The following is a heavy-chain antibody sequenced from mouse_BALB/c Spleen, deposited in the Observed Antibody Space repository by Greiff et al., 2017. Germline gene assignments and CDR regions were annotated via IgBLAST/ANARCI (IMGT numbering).Heavy chain of an antibody. J-gene: IGHJ3*01. Sequence: QVQLQQPGAELVKPGASVKLSCKASGYTFTSYWMHWVKQRPGQGLEWIGEIDPSDSYTNYNQKFKGKATLTVDKSSSTAYMQLSSLTSEDSAVYYWARGHGSSAWFAYWGQGTLVTVSA. CDR3: ARGHGSSAWFAY. D-gene: IGHD1-1*01. CDR2: IDPSDSYT. V-gene: IGHV1-69*02. CDR1: GYTFTSYW.